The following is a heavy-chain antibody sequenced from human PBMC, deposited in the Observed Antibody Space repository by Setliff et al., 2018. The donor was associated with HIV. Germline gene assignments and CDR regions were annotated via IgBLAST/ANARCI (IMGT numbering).Heavy chain of an antibody. CDR2: AYYSGST. V-gene: IGHV4-39*07. CDR1: GGSISSSSYY. D-gene: IGHD3-10*01. Sequence: LSLTCIVSGGSISSSSYYWGWIRQPPGKGLEWIGTAYYSGSTYYNPSLKSRVTISIDTSKNQFSLRLSSVTAADTAVYYCARDRYYGSGSYYPMSFDPWGQGTLVTVSS. J-gene: IGHJ5*02. CDR3: ARDRYYGSGSYYPMSFDP.